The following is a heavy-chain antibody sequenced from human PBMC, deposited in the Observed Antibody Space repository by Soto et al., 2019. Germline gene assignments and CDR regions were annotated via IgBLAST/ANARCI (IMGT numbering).Heavy chain of an antibody. Sequence: HPGGSLRLSCSASGFTFSSYAMSWVRQAPGKGLEWVSAVSGGGGSTYYADSVKGRFTISRDNSKNTLYLQMNSLRAEDTALYYCAKGPMAVAGYFVYWGQGTLVTISS. CDR3: AKGPMAVAGYFVY. CDR1: GFTFSSYA. J-gene: IGHJ4*02. D-gene: IGHD6-19*01. V-gene: IGHV3-23*01. CDR2: VSGGGGST.